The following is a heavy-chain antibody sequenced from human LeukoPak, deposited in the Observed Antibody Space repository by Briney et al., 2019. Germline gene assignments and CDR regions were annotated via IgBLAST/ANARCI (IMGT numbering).Heavy chain of an antibody. CDR1: GFTFSSYA. J-gene: IGHJ6*03. D-gene: IGHD5-12*01. CDR2: IRYDGSNK. Sequence: GGSLRLSCAASGFTFSSYAMSWVRQAPGKGLEWVAFIRYDGSNKYYADSVRGRFTISRDNSKNTLHLQMKSLRAEDTAVYYCAKGGGYEAQYYYYHLDVWGKGTTVTISS. V-gene: IGHV3-30*02. CDR3: AKGGGYEAQYYYYHLDV.